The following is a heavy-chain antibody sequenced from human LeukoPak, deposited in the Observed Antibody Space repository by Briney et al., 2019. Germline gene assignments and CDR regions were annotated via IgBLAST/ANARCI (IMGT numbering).Heavy chain of an antibody. J-gene: IGHJ4*02. CDR3: ARRTMGATFWFDY. Sequence: GESLKISCKGSGYSFTNYWIGWVRQMPGKGLEWLGIIYPEDSNPRYSPSFQGQVTISVDKSISTAYLQWSSLKASDTAMYYCARRTMGATFWFDYWGQGTLVTGSS. CDR1: GYSFTNYW. D-gene: IGHD1-26*01. CDR2: IYPEDSNP. V-gene: IGHV5-51*01.